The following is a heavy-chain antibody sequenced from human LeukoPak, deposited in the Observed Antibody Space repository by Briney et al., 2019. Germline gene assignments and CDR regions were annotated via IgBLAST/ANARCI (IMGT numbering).Heavy chain of an antibody. D-gene: IGHD2-2*01. CDR1: KFTFSSYD. V-gene: IGHV3-21*01. J-gene: IGHJ6*04. CDR2: ISSRSSYI. Sequence: GGSLRLSCAASKFTFSSYDMHWVRQAPGKGLEWVSSISSRSSYIYYADSMKGRFTISRDSAKNSLYLQMNSLRAEDTAVYYCARSADCSSTSCYAMDVWGKGTTVTVSS. CDR3: ARSADCSSTSCYAMDV.